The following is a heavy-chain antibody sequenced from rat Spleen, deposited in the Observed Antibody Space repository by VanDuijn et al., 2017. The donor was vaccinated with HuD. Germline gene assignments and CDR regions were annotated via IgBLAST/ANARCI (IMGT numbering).Heavy chain of an antibody. D-gene: IGHD5-1*01. V-gene: IGHV3-1*01. CDR1: GYSITSNY. CDR2: ISYSGST. J-gene: IGHJ4*01. CDR3: ARGGSSYFMDA. Sequence: EVQLQESGPGLVKPSQSLSLTCSVTGYSITSNYWGWIRKFPGNKMDGIGHISYSGSTKYNTSLKSRIAITRDTSKNHFFMELNSVTLDDTSTYYCARGGSSYFMDAWGQGASVTVSS.